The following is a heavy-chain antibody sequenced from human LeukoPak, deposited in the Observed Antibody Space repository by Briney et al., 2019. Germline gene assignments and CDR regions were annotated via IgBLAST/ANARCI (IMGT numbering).Heavy chain of an antibody. CDR2: INPSGGST. Sequence: ASVKVSCKASGYTFTSYYTHWVRQAPGQGLEWMGIINPSGGSTSYAQKFQGRVTMTRDTSTSTVYMELSSLRSEDTAVYYCARDKTGPRLYYYYGMDVWGQGTTVTVSS. J-gene: IGHJ6*02. CDR1: GYTFTSYY. V-gene: IGHV1-46*01. CDR3: ARDKTGPRLYYYYGMDV.